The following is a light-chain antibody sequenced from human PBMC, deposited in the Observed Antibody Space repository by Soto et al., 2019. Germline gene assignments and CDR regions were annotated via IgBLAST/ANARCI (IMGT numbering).Light chain of an antibody. V-gene: IGKV3-20*01. CDR2: GAS. Sequence: EMVLTQSPGTLSLSPGERATLSCRASQSVSSSYLAWYQQKPGQAPRLLIYGASSRATGIPDRFSGSVSGTDFTLTISRLEPEDFAVYYCQQYGSPPPYTFGQGTKLQIK. CDR1: QSVSSSY. CDR3: QQYGSPPPYT. J-gene: IGKJ2*01.